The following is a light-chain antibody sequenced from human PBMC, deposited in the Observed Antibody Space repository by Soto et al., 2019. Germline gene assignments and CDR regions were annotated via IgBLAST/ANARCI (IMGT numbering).Light chain of an antibody. J-gene: IGKJ1*01. Sequence: EVVLTQSPATLSVSPGDRATLSCRASQDIGSAVAWYHQRSGQAPRLLIFDASIRVPTTPARFSGSVSGTEFTLTISSLESEDFEVYFCQQYGDRPRKFGKGTKVDI. V-gene: IGKV3-15*01. CDR1: QDIGSA. CDR2: DAS. CDR3: QQYGDRPRK.